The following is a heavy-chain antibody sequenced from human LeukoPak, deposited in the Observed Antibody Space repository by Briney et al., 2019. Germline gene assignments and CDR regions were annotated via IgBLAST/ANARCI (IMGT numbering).Heavy chain of an antibody. Sequence: SETLSLTCAVSGGSISSYYWSWIRQPPGKGLEWIGYIYYSGSTNYNPSLKSRVTISVDTSKNQFSLKLSSVTAADTAVYYCARDRMKDGYNRGIDYWGQGTLVTVSS. CDR2: IYYSGST. CDR1: GGSISSYY. D-gene: IGHD5-24*01. J-gene: IGHJ4*02. CDR3: ARDRMKDGYNRGIDY. V-gene: IGHV4-59*01.